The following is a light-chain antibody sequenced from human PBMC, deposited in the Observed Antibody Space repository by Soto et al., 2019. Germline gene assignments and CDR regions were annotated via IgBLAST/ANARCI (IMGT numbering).Light chain of an antibody. CDR1: SGSIASNY. V-gene: IGLV6-57*04. Sequence: NFMLTQPHSVSESPGKTVTISCTRSSGSIASNYVQWYQQRPGSAPTTVIYEDNQRPSGVPDRFSGSIDSSSNSASLTISGLKTEDEAHYYCQSYDSSTVVFGGGTKVTVL. CDR3: QSYDSSTVV. J-gene: IGLJ2*01. CDR2: EDN.